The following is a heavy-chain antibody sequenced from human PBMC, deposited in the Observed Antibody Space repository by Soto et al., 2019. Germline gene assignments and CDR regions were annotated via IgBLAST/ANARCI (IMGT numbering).Heavy chain of an antibody. J-gene: IGHJ5*02. CDR2: TRNKVNSYTT. CDR1: GFTFSDHY. D-gene: IGHD3-16*01. V-gene: IGHV3-72*01. CDR3: ARVRAGGVGWFDP. Sequence: ESGGGLVQPGGSLRLSCVASGFTFSDHYMDWVRQVPGKGLEWVGRTRNKVNSYTTEYAASVKGRFTSSRDDSKNSVYLQMNSLKTEDTAVYYCARVRAGGVGWFDPWGQGTLVTVSS.